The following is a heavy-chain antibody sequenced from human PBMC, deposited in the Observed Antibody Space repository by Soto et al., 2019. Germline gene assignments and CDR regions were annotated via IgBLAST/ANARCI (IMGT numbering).Heavy chain of an antibody. V-gene: IGHV1-18*01. CDR2: ISAYNGNT. CDR3: ARVPYGSGSLNWFDP. Sequence: ASVKVSCKASGYTFTSYGISWVRQAPGQGLEWMGWISAYNGNTNYAQKLQGRVTMTTDTSTSTAYMELRSLRSDDTAVYYCARVPYGSGSLNWFDPWGQGTLVTSPQ. CDR1: GYTFTSYG. J-gene: IGHJ5*02. D-gene: IGHD3-10*01.